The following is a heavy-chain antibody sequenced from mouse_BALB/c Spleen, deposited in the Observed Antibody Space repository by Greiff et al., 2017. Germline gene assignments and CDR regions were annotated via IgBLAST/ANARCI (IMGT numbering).Heavy chain of an antibody. CDR3: ARDGLLRGFDY. J-gene: IGHJ2*01. CDR1: GFTFTDYY. V-gene: IGHV7-3*02. CDR2: IRNKANGYTT. D-gene: IGHD2-3*01. Sequence: EVKLMESGGGLVQPGGSLRLSCATSGFTFTDYYMSWVRQPPGKALEWLGFIRNKANGYTTEYSASVKGRFTISRDNSQSILYLQMNTLRAEDSATYYCARDGLLRGFDYWGQGTTLTVSS.